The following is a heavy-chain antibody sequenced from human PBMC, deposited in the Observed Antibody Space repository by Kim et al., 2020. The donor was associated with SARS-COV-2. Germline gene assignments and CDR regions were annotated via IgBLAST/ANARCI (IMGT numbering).Heavy chain of an antibody. CDR2: ISYDGSNK. V-gene: IGHV3-30*18. J-gene: IGHJ3*02. CDR1: GFTFSSYG. Sequence: GGSLRLSCAASGFTFSSYGMHWVRQAPGKGLEWVAVISYDGSNKYYADSVKGRFTISRDNSKNTLYLQMNSLRAEDTAVYYCAKDFPPYCSSTSCYLGAFDIWGQGTMVTVSS. D-gene: IGHD2-2*01. CDR3: AKDFPPYCSSTSCYLGAFDI.